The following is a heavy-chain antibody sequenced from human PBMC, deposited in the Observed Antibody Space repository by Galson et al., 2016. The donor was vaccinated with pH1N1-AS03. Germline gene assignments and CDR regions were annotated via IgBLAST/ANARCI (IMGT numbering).Heavy chain of an antibody. J-gene: IGHJ4*02. V-gene: IGHV3-23*01. CDR3: AKDKGSSRHDDY. CDR2: ITSGGNT. Sequence: SLRLSCAASGFSFSSYAMSWVRQAPGKGLQWVSSITSGGNTYYAGSVKGRFTISRDNSKQTLYLQMNSLRAEDAAVYLCAKDKGSSRHDDYWGQGTRVTVSS. CDR1: GFSFSSYA. D-gene: IGHD6-13*01.